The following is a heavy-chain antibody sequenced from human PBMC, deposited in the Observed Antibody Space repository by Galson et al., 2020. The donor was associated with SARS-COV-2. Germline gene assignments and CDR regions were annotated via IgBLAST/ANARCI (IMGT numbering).Heavy chain of an antibody. CDR2: INPSGGST. V-gene: IGHV1-46*01. J-gene: IGHJ4*02. D-gene: IGHD1-26*01. Sequence: ASVTVSCKASGYTFTSYYMHWVRQAPGQGLEWMGIINPSGGSTSYAQKFQGRVTMTRDTSTSTVYMGLSSLGSEDTGVYYCARSEVGGGSYWGQGTLVTVSS. CDR3: ARSEVGGGSY. CDR1: GYTFTSYY.